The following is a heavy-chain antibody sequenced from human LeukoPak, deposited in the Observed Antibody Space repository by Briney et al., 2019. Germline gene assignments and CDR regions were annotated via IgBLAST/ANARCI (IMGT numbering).Heavy chain of an antibody. CDR3: AKAMVRGVIDY. J-gene: IGHJ4*02. Sequence: ASVKVSCRASGYTFTSYYMHWVRQAPGQGLEWMGIINPSGGSTSYAQKFQGRVTMTRDTSTSTVYMELSSLRSEDTAVYYCAKAMVRGVIDYWGQGTLVTVSS. V-gene: IGHV1-46*01. D-gene: IGHD3-10*01. CDR2: INPSGGST. CDR1: GYTFTSYY.